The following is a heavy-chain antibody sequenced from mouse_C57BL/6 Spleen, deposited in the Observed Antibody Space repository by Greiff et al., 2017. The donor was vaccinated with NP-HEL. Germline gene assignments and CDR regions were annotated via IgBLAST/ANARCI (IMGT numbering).Heavy chain of an antibody. V-gene: IGHV7-1*01. CDR2: SRNKANDYTT. D-gene: IGHD2-4*01. J-gene: IGHJ1*03. CDR1: GFTFSDFY. Sequence: EVMLVESGGGLVQSGRSLRLSCATSGFTFSDFYMEWVRQAPGKGLEWIAASRNKANDYTTEYSASVKGRFIVSRDTSQSILYLQMNALRAEDTAIYYCARDAYDYDVYFDVWGTGTTVTVSS. CDR3: ARDAYDYDVYFDV.